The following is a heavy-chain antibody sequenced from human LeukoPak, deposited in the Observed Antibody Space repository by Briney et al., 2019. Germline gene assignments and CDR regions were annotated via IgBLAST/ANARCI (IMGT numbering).Heavy chain of an antibody. CDR2: ISYDGSNK. V-gene: IGHV3-30*04. CDR3: ASGSDYSS. D-gene: IGHD6-13*01. J-gene: IGHJ4*02. Sequence: GGSLRLSCAASGFTFSSYAMHWVRQAPGKGLEWVAVISYDGSNKYYADSVKGRFTISRDNSKNTLYLQMNSLRAEDTAVYYCASGSDYSSWGQGTLVTVSS. CDR1: GFTFSSYA.